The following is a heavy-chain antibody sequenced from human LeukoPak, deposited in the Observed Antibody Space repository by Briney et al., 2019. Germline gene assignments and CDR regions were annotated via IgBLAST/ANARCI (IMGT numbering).Heavy chain of an antibody. Sequence: GESLKISCEGSGYSFTSYWIGWVRQMPGKGLEWMGIIYPGDSEIRYSPSFQGQVTISADKSISTAYLQWGSLKASDTAMYYCARTAKYYDFWSGYLYFDYWGQGTLVTVSS. D-gene: IGHD3-3*01. J-gene: IGHJ4*02. CDR2: IYPGDSEI. V-gene: IGHV5-51*01. CDR1: GYSFTSYW. CDR3: ARTAKYYDFWSGYLYFDY.